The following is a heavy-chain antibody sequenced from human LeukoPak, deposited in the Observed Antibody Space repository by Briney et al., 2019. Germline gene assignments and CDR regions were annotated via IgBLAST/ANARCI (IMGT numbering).Heavy chain of an antibody. J-gene: IGHJ5*02. CDR2: INPSGGST. D-gene: IGHD6-19*01. Sequence: ASVKVSCKFSGYSLTELSMHWVRQAPGQGLEWMVIINPSGGSTSYAQKFQGRVTMTRDTYTSTVYMELSSLRSEDTAVYYCARDYSSGWYNWFDPWGQGTLVTVSS. CDR1: GYSLTELS. CDR3: ARDYSSGWYNWFDP. V-gene: IGHV1-46*01.